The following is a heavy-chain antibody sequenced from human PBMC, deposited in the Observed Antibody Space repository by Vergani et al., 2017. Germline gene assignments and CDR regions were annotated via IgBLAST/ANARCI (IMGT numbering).Heavy chain of an antibody. J-gene: IGHJ6*02. V-gene: IGHV3-74*03. CDR1: GFSFNSYW. Sequence: DVHLAESGGGFFQPGGSLRLSCSASGFSFNSYWMHWVRQVPGKGLLWVLRIKSDGSITAYADSVKGRFTISRDNAQNTLYLQMNSLRAEDTAVYYCAKDFLRVVVAAPSYGMDVWGQGTTVTVSS. D-gene: IGHD2-15*01. CDR3: AKDFLRVVVAAPSYGMDV. CDR2: IKSDGSIT.